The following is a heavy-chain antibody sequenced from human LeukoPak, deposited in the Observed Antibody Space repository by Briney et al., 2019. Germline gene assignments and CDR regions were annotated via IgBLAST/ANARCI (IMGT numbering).Heavy chain of an antibody. CDR3: ATGPMTTVRY. V-gene: IGHV1-24*01. D-gene: IGHD4-17*01. J-gene: IGHJ4*02. CDR2: FDPEDGET. Sequence: SVKVSCKVSEYTLTELSMQWVRQAPGKGLEWMGGFDPEDGETIYAQKFQGRVTMTEDTSTDTAYMELSSLRSEDTAVYYCATGPMTTVRYWGQGTLVTVSS. CDR1: EYTLTELS.